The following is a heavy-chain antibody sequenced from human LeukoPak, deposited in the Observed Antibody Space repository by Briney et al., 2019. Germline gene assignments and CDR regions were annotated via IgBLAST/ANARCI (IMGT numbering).Heavy chain of an antibody. CDR3: ATYTNWVAGDV. Sequence: GGSLRLSCVASGFSFSKSWMSWGRQAPGKGLEWVADINEDGSAEHYVDSVKGGFTISRDNAKNSVFLQMASLRAEDTAVYYCATYTNWVAGDVWGQGTTVSVSS. D-gene: IGHD7-27*01. CDR2: INEDGSAE. CDR1: GFSFSKSW. V-gene: IGHV3-7*01. J-gene: IGHJ6*02.